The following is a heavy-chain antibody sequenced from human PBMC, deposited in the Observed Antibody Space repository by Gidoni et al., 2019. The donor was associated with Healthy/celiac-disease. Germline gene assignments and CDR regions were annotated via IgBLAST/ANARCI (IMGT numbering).Heavy chain of an antibody. Sequence: QLQLQESGPGLVKPSETLSLTCTVSGGSISSSSYYWGWIRQPPGKGLEWIGSIYYSGSTYYNPSLKSRVTISVDTSKNQFSLKLSSVTAADTAVYYCASSPYYYGSGSYSWWFDPWGQGTLVTVSS. J-gene: IGHJ5*02. CDR1: GGSISSSSYY. D-gene: IGHD3-10*01. CDR2: IYYSGST. CDR3: ASSPYYYGSGSYSWWFDP. V-gene: IGHV4-39*07.